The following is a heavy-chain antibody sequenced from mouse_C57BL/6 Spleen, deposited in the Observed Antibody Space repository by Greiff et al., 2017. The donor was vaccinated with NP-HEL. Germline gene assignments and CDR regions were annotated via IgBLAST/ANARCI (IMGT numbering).Heavy chain of an antibody. J-gene: IGHJ3*01. D-gene: IGHD1-1*01. Sequence: LEESGAELVRPGTSVKMSCKASGYTFTNYWIGWAKQRPGHGLEWIGDIYPGGGYTNYNEKFKGKATLTADKSSSTAYMQFSSLTSEDSAIYYCARSGGSSPAWFAYWGQGTLVTVSA. V-gene: IGHV1-63*01. CDR2: IYPGGGYT. CDR3: ARSGGSSPAWFAY. CDR1: GYTFTNYW.